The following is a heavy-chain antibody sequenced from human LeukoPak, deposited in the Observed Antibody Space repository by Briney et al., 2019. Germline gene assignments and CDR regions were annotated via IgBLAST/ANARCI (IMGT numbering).Heavy chain of an antibody. CDR3: ASTPPPTVRRGRSWFDP. CDR2: IYYSGST. V-gene: IGHV4-39*06. D-gene: IGHD4-17*01. CDR1: GGSISSSSYY. J-gene: IGHJ5*02. Sequence: SETLSLTCTVSGGSISSSSYYWGWIRQPPGKGLEWIGSIYYSGSTYYNPSLKSRVTISVDTSKNQFPLKLSSVTAADTAVYYCASTPPPTVRRGRSWFDPWGQGTLVTVSS.